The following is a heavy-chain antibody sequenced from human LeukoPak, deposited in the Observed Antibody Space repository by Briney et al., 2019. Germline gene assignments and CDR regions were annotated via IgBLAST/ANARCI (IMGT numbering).Heavy chain of an antibody. CDR3: ARGAREMFYLESILTGYYSDPWFDP. Sequence: PSETLSLTCTVSGGSISSYYWSWIRQPAGKGLEWIGRIYTSGSTNYNPSLKSRVTMSVDTSKNQFSLKLSSVTAADTAVYYCARGAREMFYLESILTGYYSDPWFDPWGQGTLVTVSS. V-gene: IGHV4-4*07. D-gene: IGHD3-9*01. CDR1: GGSISSYY. J-gene: IGHJ5*02. CDR2: IYTSGST.